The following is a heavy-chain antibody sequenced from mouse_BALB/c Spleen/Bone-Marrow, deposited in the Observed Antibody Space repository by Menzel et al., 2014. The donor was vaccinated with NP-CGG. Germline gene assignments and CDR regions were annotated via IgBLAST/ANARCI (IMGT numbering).Heavy chain of an antibody. CDR3: AKQDYYRYDYAMDY. J-gene: IGHJ4*01. CDR1: GFSLTSYG. V-gene: IGHV2-3*01. CDR2: IWGDGST. Sequence: QVQLQQSGTGLVSPSQSLSITCTVSGFSLTSYGLVWVRQPPGKGLEWLGVIWGDGSTNYHSALITRLSISKDNSKSQVFLKLNSLHTDDTATYYCAKQDYYRYDYAMDYWGQGTSVTVSS. D-gene: IGHD2-14*01.